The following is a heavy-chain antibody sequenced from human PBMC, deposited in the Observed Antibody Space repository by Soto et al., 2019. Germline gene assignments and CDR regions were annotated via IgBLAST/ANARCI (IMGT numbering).Heavy chain of an antibody. CDR1: GGSSRGGVYY. CDR2: IYYSGSA. D-gene: IGHD3-9*01. V-gene: IGHV4-30-4*01. Sequence: SETLSLPCTASGGSSRGGVYYGGCIRQPPGKGLEWIGYIYYSGSAYYNPSLKSRVTISVDTSKNQFSLKLSSVTAADTAVYYCARDILYRLDYWGQGILVTVSS. J-gene: IGHJ4*02. CDR3: ARDILYRLDY.